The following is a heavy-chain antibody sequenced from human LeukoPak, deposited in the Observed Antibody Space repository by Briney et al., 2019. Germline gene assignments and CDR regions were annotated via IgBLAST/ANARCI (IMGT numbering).Heavy chain of an antibody. CDR1: GFTFSTYA. D-gene: IGHD3-10*01. CDR2: ISISGGST. J-gene: IGHJ6*02. V-gene: IGHV3-23*01. CDR3: ASDYGSGTPQYYYYYGMDV. Sequence: GGSLRLSCAASGFTFSTYAMSWVRQAPGKGRGWVSSISISGGSTYYAESVKARFTIPRDNSRNTLYLQMNSLRAEDTAVYYCASDYGSGTPQYYYYYGMDVWGQGTTVTVSS.